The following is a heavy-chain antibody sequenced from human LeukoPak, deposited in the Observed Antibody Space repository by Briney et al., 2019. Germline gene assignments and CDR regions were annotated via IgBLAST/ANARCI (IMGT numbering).Heavy chain of an antibody. D-gene: IGHD6-13*01. Sequence: ASVKVSCKASGYSFTSYYIHWVRQAPGQGLEWMGIINPSGTSTSYAQKFRGRVTMTRDTSTSTAYMELSRLRSDDTAVYYCARGASIAAADDFDYWGQGTLVTVSS. CDR1: GYSFTSYY. V-gene: IGHV1-46*01. CDR2: INPSGTST. J-gene: IGHJ4*02. CDR3: ARGASIAAADDFDY.